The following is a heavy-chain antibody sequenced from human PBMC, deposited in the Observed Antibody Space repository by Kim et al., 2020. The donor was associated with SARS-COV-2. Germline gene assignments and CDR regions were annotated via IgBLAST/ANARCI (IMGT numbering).Heavy chain of an antibody. J-gene: IGHJ5*02. CDR2: INHSGST. CDR1: GGSFSGYY. CDR3: ARGRYSSSWYGARNWFDP. V-gene: IGHV4-34*01. Sequence: SETLSLTCAVYGGSFSGYYWSWIRQPPGKGLEWIGEINHSGSTNYNPSLKSRVTISVDTSKNQFSLKLSSVTAADTAVYYCARGRYSSSWYGARNWFDPWGQGTLVIVSS. D-gene: IGHD6-13*01.